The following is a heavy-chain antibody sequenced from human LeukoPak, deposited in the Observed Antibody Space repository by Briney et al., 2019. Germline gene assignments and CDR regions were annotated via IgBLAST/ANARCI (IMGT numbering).Heavy chain of an antibody. D-gene: IGHD5-12*01. J-gene: IGHJ4*02. CDR1: GFSFSVFG. CDR2: IYGGGGVI. Sequence: PGGSLRLSCAASGFSFSVFGMYWVRQAPRKGLEWVAGIYGGGGVIKYADSVKGRFTISRDNSENTLYLQMHSLRVEDTAIYYCAKDRVPDSGYDIDYWGQGTLVTVSS. V-gene: IGHV3-23*03. CDR3: AKDRVPDSGYDIDY.